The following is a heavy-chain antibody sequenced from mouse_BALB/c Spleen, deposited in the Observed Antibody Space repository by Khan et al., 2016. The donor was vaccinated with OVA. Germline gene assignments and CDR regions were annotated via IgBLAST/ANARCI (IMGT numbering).Heavy chain of an antibody. CDR2: IWAGGST. Sequence: VQLKESGPGLVAPSQSLSITCTVSGFSLTSYGVHWVRQPPGKGLEWLGVIWAGGSTNYNSALMSRLSISKDHSKSQVFLKMNSLQTDDTAMYYCDRIEDIWGQGTTVTVSS. J-gene: IGHJ2*01. V-gene: IGHV2-9*02. CDR3: DRIEDI. CDR1: GFSLTSYG. D-gene: IGHD1-3*01.